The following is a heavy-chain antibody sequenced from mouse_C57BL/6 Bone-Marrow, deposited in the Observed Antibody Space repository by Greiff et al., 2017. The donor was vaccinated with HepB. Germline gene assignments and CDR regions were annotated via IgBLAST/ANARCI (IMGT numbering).Heavy chain of an antibody. V-gene: IGHV6-6*01. D-gene: IGHD1-1*01. CDR2: IRNKANNHAT. CDR3: TRRYGTLFAY. CDR1: GFTFSDAW. J-gene: IGHJ3*01. Sequence: EVQLVESGGGLVQPGGSMKLSCAASGFTFSDAWMDWVRQSPEKGLEWVAEIRNKANNHATYYAESVKGRFTISRDVYKSSVYLQMNSLRAEDTGIYYCTRRYGTLFAYWGQGTLVTVSA.